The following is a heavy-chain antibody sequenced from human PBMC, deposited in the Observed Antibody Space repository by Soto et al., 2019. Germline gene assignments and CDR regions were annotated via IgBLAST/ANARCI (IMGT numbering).Heavy chain of an antibody. J-gene: IGHJ4*02. CDR3: AHRVLRTVFGLVTTTAIYFDF. CDR1: GFSLTTSGVG. CDR2: IYWDDDK. Sequence: QITLKESGPTVVNPTETLTLTCTFSGFSLTTSGVGVGWVRQSPGKAPEWLALIYWDDDKRYSTSLNSRLISTKDTSKNPVVLTMANVDPADTATYYCAHRVLRTVFGLVTTTAIYFDFWGPGTPVVVSS. D-gene: IGHD3-3*01. V-gene: IGHV2-5*02.